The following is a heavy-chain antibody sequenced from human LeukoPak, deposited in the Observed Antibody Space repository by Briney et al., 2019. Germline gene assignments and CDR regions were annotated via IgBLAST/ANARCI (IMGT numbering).Heavy chain of an antibody. CDR3: GVVVMAIDY. CDR2: IRSKAYGGTT. V-gene: IGHV3-49*04. CDR1: GFTFGDYA. J-gene: IGHJ4*02. D-gene: IGHD2-15*01. Sequence: GGSLRLSCAASGFTFGDYALSWVRQAPGKGLEWVGFIRSKAYGGTTDYAASVKGRFTISRDESKSIAYLQMNSLKTEDTAVYYCGVVVMAIDYWGQGTLVTVSS.